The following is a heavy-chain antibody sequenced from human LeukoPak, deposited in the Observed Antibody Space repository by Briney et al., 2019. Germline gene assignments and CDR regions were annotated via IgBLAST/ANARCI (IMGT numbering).Heavy chain of an antibody. CDR2: IYTSGST. Sequence: SETLSLTCTVSDGSISSSSYYWSWIRQPAGKGLEWIGRIYTSGSTNYNPSLKSRVTMSVDTSKNQFSLKLSSVTAADTAVYYCARDWDSSGWYDYWGQGTLVTVSS. CDR1: DGSISSSSYY. D-gene: IGHD6-19*01. J-gene: IGHJ4*02. CDR3: ARDWDSSGWYDY. V-gene: IGHV4-61*02.